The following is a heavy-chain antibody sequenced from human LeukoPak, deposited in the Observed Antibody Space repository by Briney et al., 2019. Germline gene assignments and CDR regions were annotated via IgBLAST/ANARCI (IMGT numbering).Heavy chain of an antibody. V-gene: IGHV3-7*01. Sequence: GGSLRLSCAASGFTFSSYWMSWVRQAPGKGLEWVANIKQDGSEKYYVDSVKGRFTISRDNAKNSLYLQMNSLRAEDTAVYYCARVGRDSSGREELHFDYWGQGTLVTVSS. D-gene: IGHD3-22*01. CDR1: GFTFSSYW. J-gene: IGHJ4*02. CDR2: IKQDGSEK. CDR3: ARVGRDSSGREELHFDY.